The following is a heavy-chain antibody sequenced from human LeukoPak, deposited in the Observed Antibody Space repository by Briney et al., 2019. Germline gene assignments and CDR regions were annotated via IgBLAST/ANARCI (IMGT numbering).Heavy chain of an antibody. CDR2: IRSKAHGGTT. J-gene: IGHJ5*02. CDR1: GFTFGDYA. Sequence: GRSLRLSCSASGFTFGDYAMSWFRQAPGKGLEWVGFIRSKAHGGTTEYAASVKGRFTISRDDSKSIAYLQMNSLKTEDTAVYYCYYYGTGSYYNGTYNWFDPWGQGTLVTVSS. CDR3: YYYGTGSYYNGTYNWFDP. V-gene: IGHV3-49*03. D-gene: IGHD3-10*01.